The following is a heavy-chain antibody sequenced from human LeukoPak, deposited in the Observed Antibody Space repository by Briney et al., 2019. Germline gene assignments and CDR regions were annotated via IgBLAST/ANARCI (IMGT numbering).Heavy chain of an antibody. D-gene: IGHD3-9*01. V-gene: IGHV3-53*01. Sequence: GGSLRLSCAASGFTVSNNYMSWVRQTPGKGLEWVSVIYVGGSAYYADSVKGRFTTSGDSSKNTLYLQMNSLRAEDTAMYYCARLKIDGTHFDYWGQGTLVTVSS. J-gene: IGHJ4*02. CDR3: ARLKIDGTHFDY. CDR1: GFTVSNNY. CDR2: IYVGGSA.